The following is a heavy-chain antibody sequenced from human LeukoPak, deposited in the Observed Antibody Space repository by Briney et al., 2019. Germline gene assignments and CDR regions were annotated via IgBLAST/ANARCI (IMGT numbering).Heavy chain of an antibody. V-gene: IGHV5-51*01. J-gene: IGHJ4*02. D-gene: IGHD5-12*01. Sequence: RGASLNISCKGSGYSFNSYWIGWVRQPPGKGLECGDTIYTGDSGTNYTPSFQGQVTISADKSISTAYLQWSSLKASDTAMYYCARARSGYSGYGPFDYWGQGTLVTVSS. CDR1: GYSFNSYW. CDR3: ARARSGYSGYGPFDY. CDR2: IYTGDSGT.